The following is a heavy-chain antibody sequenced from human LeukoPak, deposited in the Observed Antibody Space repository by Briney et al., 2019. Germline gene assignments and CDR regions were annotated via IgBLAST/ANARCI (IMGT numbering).Heavy chain of an antibody. CDR2: IKQDGSEK. V-gene: IGHV3-7*05. J-gene: IGHJ4*02. D-gene: IGHD6-19*01. Sequence: PGGSLRLSCAASGFTFTTYWMTWVRQAPGKGLEWVANIKQDGSEKYYVDSVKGRFTISRDNAKNSLYLQMNSLRAEDTAVYYCARVRLGSLDYWGQGTLVTVSS. CDR3: ARVRLGSLDY. CDR1: GFTFTTYW.